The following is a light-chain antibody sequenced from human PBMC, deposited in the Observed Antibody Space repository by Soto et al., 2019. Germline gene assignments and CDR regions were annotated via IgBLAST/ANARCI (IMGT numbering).Light chain of an antibody. CDR3: QQYESLPLT. CDR1: QDINKN. Sequence: DIQMTQSPSSLSASVGDRVTITCQASQDINKNLIWYQQKPGKAPKLLIYDASALETGVPSRFSGRGSGTGFSFTISSLQPEDFATYYCQQYESLPLTFGQGTRLEIK. V-gene: IGKV1-33*01. CDR2: DAS. J-gene: IGKJ5*01.